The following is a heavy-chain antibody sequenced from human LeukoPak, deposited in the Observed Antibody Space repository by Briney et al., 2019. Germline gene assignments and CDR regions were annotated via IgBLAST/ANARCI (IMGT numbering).Heavy chain of an antibody. J-gene: IGHJ4*02. Sequence: GASVKVSCKASGYTFTSYYIHWVRQAPGQGLEWVGIIDPSGGGTSYAQKFQGRVTVTRDTSTSTVYMELSSLRSEDSAVYYCARAAITSDGYNSALDYWGQGTLVTVSS. D-gene: IGHD5-24*01. V-gene: IGHV1-46*01. CDR1: GYTFTSYY. CDR3: ARAAITSDGYNSALDY. CDR2: IDPSGGGT.